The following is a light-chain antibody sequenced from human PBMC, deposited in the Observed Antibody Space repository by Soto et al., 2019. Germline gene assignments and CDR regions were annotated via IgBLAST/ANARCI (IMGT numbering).Light chain of an antibody. Sequence: QSALTQPASVSGSPGQSITISCTGTSRDVGNYDLVSWYQQHPGKAPKLIIYEGNKWPSGVSDRFSGSKSGSTASLTISGLQAEDEADYYCCSYAGTSTVIFGGGTKLTVL. V-gene: IGLV2-23*01. CDR1: SRDVGNYDL. J-gene: IGLJ2*01. CDR3: CSYAGTSTVI. CDR2: EGN.